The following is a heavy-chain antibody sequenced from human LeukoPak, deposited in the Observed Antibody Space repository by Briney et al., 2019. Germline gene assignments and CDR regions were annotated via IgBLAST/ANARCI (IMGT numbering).Heavy chain of an antibody. CDR2: IYSGGST. Sequence: GGSLRLSCAASGFTVSSNYMSWVRRAPGKGLEWVSVIYSGGSTYYADSVKGRFTISRDNSKNSLYLQMNSLRAEDTAVYYCARRSSGMDAFDYWGQGTLVTVSS. CDR3: ARRSSGMDAFDY. D-gene: IGHD3-22*01. J-gene: IGHJ4*02. V-gene: IGHV3-53*01. CDR1: GFTVSSNY.